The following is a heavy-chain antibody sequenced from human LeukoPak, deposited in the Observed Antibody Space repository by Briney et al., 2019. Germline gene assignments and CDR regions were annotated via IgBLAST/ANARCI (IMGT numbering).Heavy chain of an antibody. Sequence: PSETLSLTCTVSGGSISSSSYYWGWIPQPPGKGLEWIGSIYYSGSTYYNPSLKSRVTISVDTSKNQFSLKLSSVTAADTAVYYCARHGSGWYHFDYWGQGTLVTVSS. CDR1: GGSISSSSYY. D-gene: IGHD6-19*01. CDR3: ARHGSGWYHFDY. J-gene: IGHJ4*02. V-gene: IGHV4-39*01. CDR2: IYYSGST.